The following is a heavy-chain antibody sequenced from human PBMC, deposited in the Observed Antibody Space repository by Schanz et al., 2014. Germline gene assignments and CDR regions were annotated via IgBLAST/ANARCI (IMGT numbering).Heavy chain of an antibody. CDR1: DYTLTNYH. CDR3: ARTGYDPSLTH. J-gene: IGHJ4*02. D-gene: IGHD5-12*01. CDR2: IIPITGIT. V-gene: IGHV1-46*03. Sequence: QVHLVQSGAEVKKPGASVKVSCKASDYTLTNYHTHWVRQAPGQGLEWMGRIIPITGITNYAQKFQGRVTFTADKSTSTAFLEVNSLRSEDTAVYYCARTGYDPSLTHWGQGTLVTVSS.